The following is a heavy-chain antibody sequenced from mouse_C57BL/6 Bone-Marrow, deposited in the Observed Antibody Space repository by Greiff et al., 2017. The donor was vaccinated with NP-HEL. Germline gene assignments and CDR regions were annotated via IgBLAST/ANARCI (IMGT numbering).Heavy chain of an antibody. CDR1: GYTFTDYY. CDR3: ARATYYDYDGAMDY. CDR2: INPNNGGT. D-gene: IGHD2-4*01. V-gene: IGHV1-26*01. J-gene: IGHJ4*01. Sequence: VQLQQSGPELVKPGASVKISCKASGYTFTDYYMNWVKPSHGKSLEWIGDINPNNGGTSYTQKFKGQATLTVDKSSSTAYMELRSLTSEDSAVYYCARATYYDYDGAMDYWGQGTSVTVSS.